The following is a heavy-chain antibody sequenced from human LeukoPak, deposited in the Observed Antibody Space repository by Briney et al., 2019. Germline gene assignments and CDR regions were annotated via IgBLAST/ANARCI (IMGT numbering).Heavy chain of an antibody. D-gene: IGHD2-15*01. J-gene: IGHJ5*02. Sequence: SETLSLTCTVSGASISSYYWSWIRQPPGKGLEWIGYIYYSGSTNYNPSLKSRVTISVDTSKNQFSLKLSSVTAADTAVYYCARRVVVVVAANDWFDPWGQGTLVTVSS. CDR3: ARRVVVVVAANDWFDP. CDR1: GASISSYY. CDR2: IYYSGST. V-gene: IGHV4-59*08.